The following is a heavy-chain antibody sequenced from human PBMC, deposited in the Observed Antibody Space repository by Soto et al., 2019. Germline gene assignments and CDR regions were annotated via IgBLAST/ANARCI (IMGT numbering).Heavy chain of an antibody. J-gene: IGHJ4*02. CDR1: GFTFMSYS. CDR3: AKELSVAVAGAL. V-gene: IGHV3-48*02. Sequence: EVQLVESGGDLVQPGGSLRLSCVVSGFTFMSYSMNWVRQAPGKGLEWISCIDSGSRTMDSAESVKGRFTISRDNAKNTLYLQMNSLRDEDTAVYYCAKELSVAVAGALWGQGTLVTVSS. D-gene: IGHD6-19*01. CDR2: IDSGSRTM.